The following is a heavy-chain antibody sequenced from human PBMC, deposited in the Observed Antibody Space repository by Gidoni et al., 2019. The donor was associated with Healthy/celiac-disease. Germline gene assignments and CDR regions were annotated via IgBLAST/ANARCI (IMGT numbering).Heavy chain of an antibody. CDR1: GFTFSSYS. D-gene: IGHD3-10*01. V-gene: IGHV3-21*01. J-gene: IGHJ4*02. Sequence: VQLVESGGGLVKPGGSLRLSCAASGFTFSSYSMNWVRQAPGKGLEWVSSISSSSSYIYYADSVKGRFTISRDNAKNSLYLQMNSLRAEDTAVYYCARGPLMAKTPDYWGQGTLVTVSS. CDR3: ARGPLMAKTPDY. CDR2: ISSSSSYI.